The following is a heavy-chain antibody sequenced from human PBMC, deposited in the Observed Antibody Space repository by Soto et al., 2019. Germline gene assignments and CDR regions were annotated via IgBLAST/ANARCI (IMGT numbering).Heavy chain of an antibody. CDR2: NHYSGGT. Sequence: SETLSLTCAVSGVSISNYYWSWIRQPPGRGLEWIGYNHYSGGTNYNPSLKSRVIISLDTSTNQFLLKLSSVTAADTAVYYCARAPGYYYMDVWGQGATVTVSS. CDR3: ARAPGYYYMDV. V-gene: IGHV4-59*01. D-gene: IGHD2-2*01. J-gene: IGHJ6*03. CDR1: GVSISNYY.